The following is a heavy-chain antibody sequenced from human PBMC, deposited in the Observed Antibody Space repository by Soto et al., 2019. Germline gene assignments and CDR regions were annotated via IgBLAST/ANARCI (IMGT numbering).Heavy chain of an antibody. CDR1: GGTFSSYA. CDR3: ARAHSAGATTLDY. J-gene: IGHJ4*02. D-gene: IGHD1-26*01. V-gene: IGHV1-69*13. Sequence: AAMQVSCKASGGTFSSYAISWVRQAPGQGLEWMGGIIPIFGTANYAQKFQGRVTITADESTSTAYMELSSLRSEDTAVYYCARAHSAGATTLDYWGQGTLVTVSS. CDR2: IIPIFGTA.